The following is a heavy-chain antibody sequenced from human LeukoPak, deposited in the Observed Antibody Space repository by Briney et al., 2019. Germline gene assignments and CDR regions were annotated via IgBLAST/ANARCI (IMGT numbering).Heavy chain of an antibody. CDR1: GFTFSSYE. Sequence: GGSLRLSCAASGFTFSSYEMNWVRQAPGKGLEWVSYISSSGSTIYYADSVKGRFTISRDNAKNSLYLQMNSLRAEDTAVYYCARDLSLGGVSVKAVHDAFDIWGQGTMVTVSS. CDR3: ARDLSLGGVSVKAVHDAFDI. V-gene: IGHV3-48*03. J-gene: IGHJ3*02. D-gene: IGHD4-23*01. CDR2: ISSSGSTI.